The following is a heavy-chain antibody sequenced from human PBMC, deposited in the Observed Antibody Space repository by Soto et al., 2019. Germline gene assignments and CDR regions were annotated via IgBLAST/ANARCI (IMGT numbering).Heavy chain of an antibody. CDR1: GFTFSTYA. V-gene: IGHV3-23*01. J-gene: IGHJ5*02. D-gene: IGHD3-10*01. CDR3: AKSWAMVRGVIGRYNWFDP. CDR2: ISGSGGST. Sequence: RLSCAASGFTFSTYAMSWVRQAPGNGLEWVSAISGSGGSTYYADSVKGRFTISRDNSKNTLYLQMNSLRAEDTAVYYCAKSWAMVRGVIGRYNWFDPWGQGTLVTVSS.